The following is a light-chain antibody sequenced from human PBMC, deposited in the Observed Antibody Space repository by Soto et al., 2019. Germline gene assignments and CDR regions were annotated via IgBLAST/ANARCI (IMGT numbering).Light chain of an antibody. CDR2: AAS. CDR3: QQYYSSPPT. CDR1: QGVSAY. J-gene: IGKJ1*01. V-gene: IGKV1-39*01. Sequence: DIQMTQSPSSLSASVGDRVTITCRASQGVSAYLLWYQQRQGRAPKLLIYAASNLLSGVPSRFSGSGSGTNFALTISSLQAEDVAVYYCQQYYSSPPTFGQGTKVEIK.